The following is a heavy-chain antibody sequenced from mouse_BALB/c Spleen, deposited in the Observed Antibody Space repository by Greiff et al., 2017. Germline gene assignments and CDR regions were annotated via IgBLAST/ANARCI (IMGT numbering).Heavy chain of an antibody. D-gene: IGHD1-1*01. J-gene: IGHJ2*01. Sequence: LQPGAELVKPGASVKLSCKASGYTFTSYWMHWVKQRPGQGLEWIGEINPSNGRTNYNEKFKSKATLTVDKSSSTAYMQLSSLTSEDSAVYYCNPIYYYGSSIYYFDYWGQGTTLTVSS. CDR2: INPSNGRT. CDR1: GYTFTSYW. V-gene: IGHV1S81*02. CDR3: NPIYYYGSSIYYFDY.